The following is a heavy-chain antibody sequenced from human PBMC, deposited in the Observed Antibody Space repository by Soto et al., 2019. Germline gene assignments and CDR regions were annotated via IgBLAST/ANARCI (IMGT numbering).Heavy chain of an antibody. D-gene: IGHD3-10*01. V-gene: IGHV3-53*04. J-gene: IGHJ4*02. CDR1: GYTFSSYG. CDR3: VRGRYGSEIH. CDR2: VYSGGAT. Sequence: GSLRLSCAASGYTFSSYGMTWVRLAPGKGLEWVSLVYSGGATHYAASVKGRFTISTHSSQNTLFLQMNSLRTEDTATYYCVRGRYGSEIHWGQGTKVTVSS.